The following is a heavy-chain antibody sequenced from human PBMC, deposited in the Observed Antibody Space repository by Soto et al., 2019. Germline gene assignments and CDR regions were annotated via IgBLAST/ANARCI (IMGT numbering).Heavy chain of an antibody. Sequence: SXKVSFKASGYTXTSYAMDLVRQAPGQSLEWMGWINAGNCNTKYSQKFQGRVTITRDTSASTAYIELSSLRSEDTAVYYCARAAYYYDSSGYYSNWFDPWGQGTLGTVS. CDR2: INAGNCNT. V-gene: IGHV1-3*01. CDR1: GYTXTSYA. J-gene: IGHJ5*02. D-gene: IGHD3-22*01. CDR3: ARAAYYYDSSGYYSNWFDP.